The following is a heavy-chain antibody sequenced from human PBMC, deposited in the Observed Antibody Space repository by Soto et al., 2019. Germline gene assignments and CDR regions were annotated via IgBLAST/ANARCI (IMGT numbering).Heavy chain of an antibody. CDR3: ARVLYSAFDI. CDR2: INPNSGGA. V-gene: IGHV1-2*04. Sequence: ASVKVSCKASGYTFTGYYMHWVRQAPGQGLEWMGGINPNSGGANYAQKFQGWVTMTRDTSTSTAYMELSSLRSEDTAVYYCARVLYSAFDICGQGTMVTVSS. D-gene: IGHD5-18*01. J-gene: IGHJ3*02. CDR1: GYTFTGYY.